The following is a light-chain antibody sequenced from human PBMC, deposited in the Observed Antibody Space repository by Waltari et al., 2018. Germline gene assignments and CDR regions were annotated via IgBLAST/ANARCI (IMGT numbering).Light chain of an antibody. V-gene: IGKV3-15*01. CDR2: GAS. J-gene: IGKJ1*01. CDR3: QQYNNWPET. Sequence: DIVMTQSPATLSVSPGERATLSCRASQSIGSTLAWYQHKPGQAPRFLIYGASTRATGIPARFSGSGSGAEFTLTISSLQSADFAVYYCQQYNNWPETFGQGTKVEIK. CDR1: QSIGST.